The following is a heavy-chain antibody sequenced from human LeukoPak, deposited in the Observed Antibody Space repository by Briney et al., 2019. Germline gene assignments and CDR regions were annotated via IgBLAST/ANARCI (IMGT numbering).Heavy chain of an antibody. CDR3: ARDEFWSGYYPVDY. J-gene: IGHJ4*02. CDR2: ISSSSSYI. D-gene: IGHD3-3*01. Sequence: GGSLRLSCAASGFTFSSYSMNWVRQAPGKGLEWVSSISSSSSYIYYADSVKGRFTISRDDAKNSLYLQMNSLRAEDTAVYYCARDEFWSGYYPVDYWGQGTLVTVSS. CDR1: GFTFSSYS. V-gene: IGHV3-21*01.